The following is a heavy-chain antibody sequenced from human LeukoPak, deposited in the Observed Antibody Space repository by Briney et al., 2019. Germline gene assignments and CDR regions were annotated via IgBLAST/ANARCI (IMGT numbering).Heavy chain of an antibody. V-gene: IGHV1-69*05. Sequence: TPNYPHNFPGRVTVTTDKATSTVYMEMRSVGSDDTAIYYCARDQIQVWYMVGRFDYWGQGTLVSVSS. CDR3: ARDQIQVWYMVGRFDY. J-gene: IGHJ4*02. D-gene: IGHD5-18*01. CDR2: TP.